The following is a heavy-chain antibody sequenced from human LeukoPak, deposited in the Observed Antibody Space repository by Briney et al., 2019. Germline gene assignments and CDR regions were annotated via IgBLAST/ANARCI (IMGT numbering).Heavy chain of an antibody. CDR1: GGTFSSYA. CDR2: ISTYNGNT. CDR3: ARDLEHCRNIVCSSSAY. V-gene: IGHV1-18*01. J-gene: IGHJ4*02. D-gene: IGHD2/OR15-2a*01. Sequence: ASVKVSCKASGGTFSSYAISWVRQAPGQGLEWMGWISTYNGNTIYAQKFQGRITMTTDTSTNTAYMDLRSLRSDDTAVYYCARDLEHCRNIVCSSSAYWGQGTLVTVSS.